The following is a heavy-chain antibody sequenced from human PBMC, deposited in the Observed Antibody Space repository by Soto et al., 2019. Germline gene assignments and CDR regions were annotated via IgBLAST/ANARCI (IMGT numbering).Heavy chain of an antibody. CDR1: GFTFSSYA. V-gene: IGHV3-23*01. CDR2: ISGSGGST. Sequence: GGSLRLSCAASGFTFSSYAMSWVRQAPGKGLEWVSAISGSGGSTYYADSVKGRFTISRDNSKNTLYLQMNSLRAEDTAVYYCAKRKYYYDSSGYLGGYFDYWGQGTLVTVSS. CDR3: AKRKYYYDSSGYLGGYFDY. J-gene: IGHJ4*02. D-gene: IGHD3-22*01.